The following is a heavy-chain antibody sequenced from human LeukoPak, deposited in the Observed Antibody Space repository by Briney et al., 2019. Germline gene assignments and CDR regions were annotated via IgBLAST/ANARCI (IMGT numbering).Heavy chain of an antibody. CDR2: IYTSGST. J-gene: IGHJ5*02. CDR3: ARTSTWFDP. Sequence: SQTLSLTCTVSGGSISSGSYYWSRIRQPAWKGLEWIGRIYTSGSTNYNPSLKSRVTISVDTSKNQFSLKLSSVTAADTAVYYCARTSTWFDPWGQGTLLTVSS. CDR1: GGSISSGSYY. V-gene: IGHV4-61*02. D-gene: IGHD2/OR15-2a*01.